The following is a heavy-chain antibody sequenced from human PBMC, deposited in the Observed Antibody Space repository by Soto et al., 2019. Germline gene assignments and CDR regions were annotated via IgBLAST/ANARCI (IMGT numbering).Heavy chain of an antibody. D-gene: IGHD3-10*01. CDR1: GGTFSSYA. Sequence: QVQLVQSGAEVKKPGSSVKVSCKASGGTFSSYAISWVRQAPGQGLEWMGGIIPIFGTANYTQKFQGRVTITADESTSTAYMELSSLRSEDTSVYYCARSAITMVGGDLSYYYDGMDVWGQGTTVTVSS. CDR2: IIPIFGTA. CDR3: ARSAITMVGGDLSYYYDGMDV. J-gene: IGHJ6*02. V-gene: IGHV1-69*01.